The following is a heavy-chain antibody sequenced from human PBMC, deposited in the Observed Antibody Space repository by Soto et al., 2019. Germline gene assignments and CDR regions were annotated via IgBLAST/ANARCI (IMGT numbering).Heavy chain of an antibody. V-gene: IGHV3-72*01. D-gene: IGHD2-2*01. CDR2: TASKDESYTT. J-gene: IGHJ6*02. CDR1: GFTFSDHY. CDR3: GRGYCTRPSCHRAHYGGDA. Sequence: GGTLRLSCAASGFTFSDHYMDWVRQAPGKGLEWVGRTASKDESYTTGYAASVKGRFTVSRDDSKSTLFLQMNRLRTEDTAVYSCGRGYCTRPSCHRAHYGGDAWGHGTSVTVSS.